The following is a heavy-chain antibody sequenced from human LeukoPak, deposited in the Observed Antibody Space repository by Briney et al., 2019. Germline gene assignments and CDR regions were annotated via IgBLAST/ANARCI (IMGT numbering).Heavy chain of an antibody. J-gene: IGHJ4*02. CDR2: IRHDGSNK. D-gene: IGHD6-13*01. CDR1: GFTFSSYG. Sequence: QSGGSLRLSCAASGFTFSSYGMHWVRQAPGKGLEWVAFIRHDGSNKYYADSVKGRFTISRDNSKNTLYLQMNSLRAEDTAVYYCARVLIGSSWYAFDYWGQGTLVTVSS. CDR3: ARVLIGSSWYAFDY. V-gene: IGHV3-30*02.